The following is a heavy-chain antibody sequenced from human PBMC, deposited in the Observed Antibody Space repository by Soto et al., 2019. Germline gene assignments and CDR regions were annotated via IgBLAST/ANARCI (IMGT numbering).Heavy chain of an antibody. CDR2: IKSKTDGGTT. Sequence: PGGTLRRSCAASGFTLSNAWMSWVRQAPGKGLEWVGRIKSKTDGGTTDYAAPVKGRFTISRDDSKNTLYLQMNSLKTEDTAVYYCTTVTSYYDFWSGYYTVGFDYWGQGTLVTVSS. D-gene: IGHD3-3*01. CDR1: GFTLSNAW. CDR3: TTVTSYYDFWSGYYTVGFDY. J-gene: IGHJ4*02. V-gene: IGHV3-15*01.